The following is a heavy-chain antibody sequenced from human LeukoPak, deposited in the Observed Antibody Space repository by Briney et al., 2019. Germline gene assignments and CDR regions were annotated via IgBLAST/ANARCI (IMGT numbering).Heavy chain of an antibody. J-gene: IGHJ4*02. Sequence: ASVKVSCKASGGTFSSYAISWVRQAPGQGLEWMGRIIPILGIANYAQKFQGRVTITADKSTSTAYMELSSLRSEDTAAYYCASSWRGYSGYDYRYYFDYWGQGTLVTVSS. V-gene: IGHV1-69*04. CDR2: IIPILGIA. D-gene: IGHD5-12*01. CDR1: GGTFSSYA. CDR3: ASSWRGYSGYDYRYYFDY.